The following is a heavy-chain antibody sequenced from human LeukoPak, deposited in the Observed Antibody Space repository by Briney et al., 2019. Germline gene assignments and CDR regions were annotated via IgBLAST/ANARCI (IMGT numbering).Heavy chain of an antibody. J-gene: IGHJ4*02. D-gene: IGHD3-22*01. CDR2: IYYSGST. Sequence: SQTLSLTCTVSGGSISSGDYYWSWIRQPPGKGLAWIGYIYYSGSTYYNPSLKSRVTISVDTSKNQFSLKLSSVTAADTAVYYCARDAAGNYDSSGVFDYWGQGTLVTVSS. CDR1: GGSISSGDYY. CDR3: ARDAAGNYDSSGVFDY. V-gene: IGHV4-30-4*01.